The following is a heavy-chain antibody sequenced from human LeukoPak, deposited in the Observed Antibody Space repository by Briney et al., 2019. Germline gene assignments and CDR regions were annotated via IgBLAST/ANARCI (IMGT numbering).Heavy chain of an antibody. D-gene: IGHD3-3*01. V-gene: IGHV1-18*01. J-gene: IGHJ4*02. CDR2: ISAYNGNT. CDR1: GYTFTSYG. Sequence: ASVKVSCKASGYTFTSYGISWVRQAPGQGLEWMGWISAYNGNTNYAQKLQGRVTMTTDTSTSTAYMELRSLRSDDTAVYYCARGGAYYDFWSGYYHGTQLDYWGQGTLVTVSS. CDR3: ARGGAYYDFWSGYYHGTQLDY.